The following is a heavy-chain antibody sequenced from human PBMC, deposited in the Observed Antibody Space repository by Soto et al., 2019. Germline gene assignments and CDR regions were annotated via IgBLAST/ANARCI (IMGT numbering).Heavy chain of an antibody. J-gene: IGHJ5*02. D-gene: IGHD3-16*02. Sequence: GGSLRLSCAASGFTFSSYSMNWVRQAPGKGLEWVSYISSSSSTIYYADSVKGRFTISRDNAKNSLYLQMNSLRDEDTAVYYCARAGDYVWGSYRYHWGQGTLGTVSS. CDR2: ISSSSSTI. V-gene: IGHV3-48*02. CDR3: ARAGDYVWGSYRYH. CDR1: GFTFSSYS.